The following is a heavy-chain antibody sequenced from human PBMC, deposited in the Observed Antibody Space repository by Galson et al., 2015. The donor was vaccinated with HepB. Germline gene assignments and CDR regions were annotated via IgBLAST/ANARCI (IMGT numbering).Heavy chain of an antibody. J-gene: IGHJ4*02. CDR1: GFTFSSYW. Sequence: SLRLSCAASGFTFSSYWMSWVRQAPGKGLEWVATMNQDGSQIYYVDSVKGRFTISRDNAKSSLNLQMNSLRAEDTAVYHCARDHVGAGLYFDHWGQGTLVTVSS. CDR3: ARDHVGAGLYFDH. CDR2: MNQDGSQI. D-gene: IGHD1-26*01. V-gene: IGHV3-7*03.